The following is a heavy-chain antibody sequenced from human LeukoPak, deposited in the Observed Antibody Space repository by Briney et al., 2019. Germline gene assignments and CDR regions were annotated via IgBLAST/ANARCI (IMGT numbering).Heavy chain of an antibody. CDR3: AKPSGTTPLPEYFQH. J-gene: IGHJ1*01. Sequence: PGGSLRLSCAASGFTVSSNYMSWVRQAPGKGLEWVSAISGSGGSTYYADSVKGRFTISRDNSKNTLYLQMNSLRAEDTAVYYCAKPSGTTPLPEYFQHWGQGTLVTVSS. D-gene: IGHD1-14*01. CDR1: GFTVSSNY. V-gene: IGHV3-23*01. CDR2: ISGSGGST.